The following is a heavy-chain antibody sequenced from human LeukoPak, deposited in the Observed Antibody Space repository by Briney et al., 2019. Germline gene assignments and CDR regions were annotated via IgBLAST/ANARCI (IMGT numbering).Heavy chain of an antibody. CDR2: IYYSGST. CDR1: GGSVSSGDYY. J-gene: IGHJ4*02. D-gene: IGHD6-19*01. V-gene: IGHV4-61*08. CDR3: ARGVWYSSGWYADY. Sequence: SETLSLTCTVSGGSVSSGDYYWSWIRQPPGRGLEWIGYIYYSGSTYYNPSLKSRVTISVDTSKNQFSLKLSSVTAADTAVYYCARGVWYSSGWYADYWGQGTLVTVSS.